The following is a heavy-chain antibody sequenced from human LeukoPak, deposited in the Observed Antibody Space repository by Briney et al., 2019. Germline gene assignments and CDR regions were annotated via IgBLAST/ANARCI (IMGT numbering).Heavy chain of an antibody. CDR3: ARHRYSYGSYYFDY. V-gene: IGHV4-59*08. CDR1: GGSFSGYY. CDR2: IHYSGST. Sequence: SETLSLTCAVYGGSFSGYYWSWIRQPPGKGLEWIGYIHYSGSTNYNPSLTSRVTMLVDTSKNQFSLKLSSVTAADTAVYYCARHRYSYGSYYFDYWGQGTLVTVSS. D-gene: IGHD5-18*01. J-gene: IGHJ4*02.